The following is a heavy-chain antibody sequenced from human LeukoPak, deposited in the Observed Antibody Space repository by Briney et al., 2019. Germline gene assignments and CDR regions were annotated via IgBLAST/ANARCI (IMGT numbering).Heavy chain of an antibody. Sequence: GGSLRLSCVASGFTFSTDGMHWVRQAPGKGPGWVAFIQYDGSYEYHADSVKGRLTISRDNSKNTLYLQMNSLRPEDTAVYYCAKDRTQHYYDSSGQGALDYWGQGTLVTVSS. CDR1: GFTFSTDG. CDR2: IQYDGSYE. CDR3: AKDRTQHYYDSSGQGALDY. V-gene: IGHV3-30*02. J-gene: IGHJ4*02. D-gene: IGHD3-22*01.